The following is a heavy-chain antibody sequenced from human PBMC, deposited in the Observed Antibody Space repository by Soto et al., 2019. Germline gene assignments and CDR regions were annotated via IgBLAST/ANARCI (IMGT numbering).Heavy chain of an antibody. Sequence: EVQLVESGGGLVQPGRSLRLSCAASGFTFDDYAMHWVRQAPGKGLEWVSGISWNSGSIGYADSVKGRFTISRDNAKNSLYLQMNSLRAEDTALYDCAKAIAAAGPYYFDYWGQGTLVTVSS. D-gene: IGHD6-13*01. CDR1: GFTFDDYA. CDR2: ISWNSGSI. J-gene: IGHJ4*02. V-gene: IGHV3-9*01. CDR3: AKAIAAAGPYYFDY.